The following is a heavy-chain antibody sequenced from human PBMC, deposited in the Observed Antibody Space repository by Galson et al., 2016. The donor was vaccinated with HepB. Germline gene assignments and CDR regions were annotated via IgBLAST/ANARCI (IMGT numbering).Heavy chain of an antibody. D-gene: IGHD1-7*01. CDR1: GYTRTELS. CDR2: FDPEDGET. CDR3: ATIDDETGTLDY. Sequence: SVKVSCKVSGYTRTELSMHWVRQAPGKGLEWMGGFDPEDGETLYAQKFQGRVTMTEDTCTYTAYMDLYSLRSEDTAVYYCATIDDETGTLDYWGPGTLVTVSS. J-gene: IGHJ4*02. V-gene: IGHV1-24*01.